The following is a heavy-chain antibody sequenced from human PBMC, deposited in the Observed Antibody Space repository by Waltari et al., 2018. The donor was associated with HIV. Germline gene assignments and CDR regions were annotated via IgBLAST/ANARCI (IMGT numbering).Heavy chain of an antibody. V-gene: IGHV3-33*01. Sequence: QVQLVESGGGVVEPGRSLRLPCATSGSTFRSYGIHWVRQAPGKGLEWVAVIWYDGTDEYYVDSVKGRFTISRDNSKNTVYLQMSSLRAEDTGVYFCARERGYTSPFDYWGQGTLVTVSS. CDR3: ARERGYTSPFDY. J-gene: IGHJ4*02. D-gene: IGHD5-18*01. CDR1: GSTFRSYG. CDR2: IWYDGTDE.